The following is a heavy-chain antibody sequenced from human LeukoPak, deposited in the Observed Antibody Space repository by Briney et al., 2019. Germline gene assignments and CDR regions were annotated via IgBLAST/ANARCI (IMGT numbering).Heavy chain of an antibody. V-gene: IGHV3-23*01. J-gene: IGHJ4*02. D-gene: IGHD3-22*01. CDR1: GFTFSSYA. Sequence: GGSLRLSCAASGFTFSSYAMSWVRQAPGKGLEWVSAISGSGGSTYYADSVKGRFTISRDNSKNTLYLQMNSLRAEDTAVYYCAKDSDYYDSSGYWGWGQGTLVTVSS. CDR2: ISGSGGST. CDR3: AKDSDYYDSSGYWG.